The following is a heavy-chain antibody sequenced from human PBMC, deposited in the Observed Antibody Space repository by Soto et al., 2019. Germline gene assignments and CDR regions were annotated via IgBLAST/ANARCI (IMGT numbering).Heavy chain of an antibody. CDR3: VKSRGGNNFDFFD. D-gene: IGHD5-12*01. V-gene: IGHV3-64D*06. Sequence: GGSLRFSCSASGFTFSSYAMHWVRQAPGKGLEYVSGIRGNGDPPFYADSVKGRFTISRDNSKNTLYLQMSSLGADDTAVYYCVKSRGGNNFDFFDWGHGALVTVSS. CDR2: IRGNGDPP. J-gene: IGHJ4*01. CDR1: GFTFSSYA.